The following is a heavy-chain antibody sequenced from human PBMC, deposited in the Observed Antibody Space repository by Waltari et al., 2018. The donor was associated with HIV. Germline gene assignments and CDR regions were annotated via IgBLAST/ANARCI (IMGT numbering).Heavy chain of an antibody. Sequence: VQSAGRVVRPGGSMRLSCAASGVDFKVHRLGWVRQFPGGRLEGVPSLTGSNDNTYHAPALKGRFTISRDTSKNILYLQMNNLGVDDTAVYYCAKEGLHGDYDGMDVWGQGTTVIVSS. J-gene: IGHJ6*02. CDR1: GVDFKVHR. CDR2: LTGSNDNT. CDR3: AKEGLHGDYDGMDV. V-gene: IGHV3-23*04.